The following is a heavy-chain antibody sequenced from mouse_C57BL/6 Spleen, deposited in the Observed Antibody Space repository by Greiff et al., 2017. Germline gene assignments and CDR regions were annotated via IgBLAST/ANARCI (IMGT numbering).Heavy chain of an antibody. Sequence: QVQLKQPGAELVKPGASVKLSCKASGYTFTSYWMHWVKQRPGQGLEWIGMIHPNSGSTNYNEKFKSKATLTVDKSSSTDYMQLSSLTSEDSAVYYCARSYYGSRTGYFDYWGQGTTLTVSS. CDR1: GYTFTSYW. D-gene: IGHD1-1*01. CDR2: IHPNSGST. J-gene: IGHJ2*01. V-gene: IGHV1-64*01. CDR3: ARSYYGSRTGYFDY.